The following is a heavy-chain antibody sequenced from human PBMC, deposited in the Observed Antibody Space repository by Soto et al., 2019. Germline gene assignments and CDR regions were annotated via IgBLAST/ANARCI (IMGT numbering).Heavy chain of an antibody. V-gene: IGHV4-34*01. CDR1: GGSFGTSY. CDR3: ARVTRFPDAFDI. J-gene: IGHJ3*02. CDR2: INHNGDS. Sequence: QVHLQQWGAGLLKPSETLSLTCGVYGGSFGTSYWAWIRQSPEKGLEWIGEINHNGDSNYNPSLTMRVTISIDMSEYQFALKLTPVAAADTAVYYCARVTRFPDAFDIGGKGTPVIVSS.